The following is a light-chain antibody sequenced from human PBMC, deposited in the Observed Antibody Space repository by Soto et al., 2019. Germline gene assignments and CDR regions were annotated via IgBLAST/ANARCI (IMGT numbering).Light chain of an antibody. V-gene: IGKV3-15*01. Sequence: ETVMTQSPVTLSVSPGDTATLSCRASQRVSNHFAWYQQKPGQAPRLLIYAASTRAAGVPVRFSGSGSETEFTLTIRSLQSEDFELYYCHQYNNWPWTFGPGPKVDI. CDR1: QRVSNH. CDR2: AAS. J-gene: IGKJ1*01. CDR3: HQYNNWPWT.